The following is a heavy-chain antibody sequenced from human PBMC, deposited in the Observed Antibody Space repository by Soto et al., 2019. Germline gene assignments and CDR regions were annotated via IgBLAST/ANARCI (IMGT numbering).Heavy chain of an antibody. D-gene: IGHD3-9*01. V-gene: IGHV3-23*01. CDR2: ISGSGGRR. CDR3: AKDRGDLLTDQNPKNHASDV. CDR1: GFTFSSFA. J-gene: IGHJ3*01. Sequence: EMQLLESGGGLEQPGGSLTLSCTVSGFTFSSFAMSWVRQAPGKGPEGVSFISGSGGRRFYADSVKGRFTISRDNFKNMLYLQMNSLRVEDTAIYYCAKDRGDLLTDQNPKNHASDVWGQGTMVTVSS.